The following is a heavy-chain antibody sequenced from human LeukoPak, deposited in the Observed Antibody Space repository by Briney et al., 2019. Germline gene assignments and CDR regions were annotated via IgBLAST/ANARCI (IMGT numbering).Heavy chain of an antibody. Sequence: SETLSLTCAVYGGSFSGYYWSWIRQPPGKGLEWIGEINHSGSTNYNPSLKSRVTISVDTSKNQFSLKLSSVTAADTAVYYCAREGSRFLLYNWFDPWGQGTLVTVSS. D-gene: IGHD3-16*01. V-gene: IGHV4-34*01. CDR3: AREGSRFLLYNWFDP. J-gene: IGHJ5*02. CDR2: INHSGST. CDR1: GGSFSGYY.